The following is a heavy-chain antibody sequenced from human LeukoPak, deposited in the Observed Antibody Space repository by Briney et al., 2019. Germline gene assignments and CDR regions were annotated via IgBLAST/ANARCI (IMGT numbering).Heavy chain of an antibody. CDR2: IYYSGST. CDR1: GSSISSSSYY. CDR3: ATRLRWLQLRRYWYFDL. D-gene: IGHD5-24*01. Sequence: SETLSLTCTVSGSSISSSSYYWGWIRQPPGKGLEWIGSIYYSGSTYYNPSLKSRVTISVDTSKNQFSLKLSSVTAADTAVYYCATRLRWLQLRRYWYFDLWGRGTLVTVSS. V-gene: IGHV4-39*01. J-gene: IGHJ2*01.